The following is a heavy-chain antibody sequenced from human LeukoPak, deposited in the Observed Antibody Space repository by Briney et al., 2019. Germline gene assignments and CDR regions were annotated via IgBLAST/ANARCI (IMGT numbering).Heavy chain of an antibody. Sequence: SETLSLTCAVYGGSFSGYYWSWIRQPPGKGLEWIGEINHSGSTNYNPSLKSRVTISVDTSKNQFSLKLSSVTAADTAVYYCARASRYSYGRNWFDPRGQGTLVTVSS. CDR1: GGSFSGYY. D-gene: IGHD5-18*01. CDR2: INHSGST. CDR3: ARASRYSYGRNWFDP. V-gene: IGHV4-34*01. J-gene: IGHJ5*02.